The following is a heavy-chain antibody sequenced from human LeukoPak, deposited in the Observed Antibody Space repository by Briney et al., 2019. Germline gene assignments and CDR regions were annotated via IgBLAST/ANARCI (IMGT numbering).Heavy chain of an antibody. Sequence: SETLSLTCTVSGGSISRYYWSWIRQPPGKGLEWIGYIYYSGSTNHNPSLESRVTMSVNTSKNQFSLKLRSVTAADTAAYYCARPGVGSGRYGAFDIWGQGTMVTVSS. CDR1: GGSISRYY. CDR3: ARPGVGSGRYGAFDI. J-gene: IGHJ3*02. V-gene: IGHV4-59*08. CDR2: IYYSGST. D-gene: IGHD5-18*01.